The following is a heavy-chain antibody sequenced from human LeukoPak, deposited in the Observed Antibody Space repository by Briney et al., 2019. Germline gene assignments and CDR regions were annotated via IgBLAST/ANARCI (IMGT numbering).Heavy chain of an antibody. CDR2: IDTDGSIT. Sequence: GGSLRLSCAASGFTFSDYWIHWVRQAPGKGLVWVSRIDTDGSITNYADSVKGRFSISRDNAKNTLYLQMSSLRAEDTAVYYCARDRGPRTGLMVREAYDYWGQGTLVTVSS. V-gene: IGHV3-74*01. D-gene: IGHD3-10*01. CDR1: GFTFSDYW. J-gene: IGHJ4*02. CDR3: ARDRGPRTGLMVREAYDY.